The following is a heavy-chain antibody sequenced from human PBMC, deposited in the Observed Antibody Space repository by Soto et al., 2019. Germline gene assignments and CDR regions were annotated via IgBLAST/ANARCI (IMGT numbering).Heavy chain of an antibody. J-gene: IGHJ4*02. CDR3: AKDAIMVSSSFNYIHF. CDR1: GFIPSSYA. CDR2: ISGSGGAT. D-gene: IGHD6-13*01. Sequence: GGYLRLSCVVSGFIPSSYAMSWVRQAPGKGLEWVSGISGSGGATSYADSVKGRFTISRDNSKNTLYLQMNSLSAEDTAIYYCAKDAIMVSSSFNYIHFRCQGALVTLSS. V-gene: IGHV3-23*01.